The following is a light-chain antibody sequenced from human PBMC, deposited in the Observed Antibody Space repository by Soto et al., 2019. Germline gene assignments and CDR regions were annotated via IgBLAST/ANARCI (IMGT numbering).Light chain of an antibody. CDR2: DVS. CDR1: SSDVGGYNY. Sequence: QSVLTQPASVSGSPGQSITISCTGTSSDVGGYNYVSWYQHHPGKAPKLMIYDVSNRPSGVSSRFSGSKSGNTASLTISGLQAEDEADYYCSSYTSGSSRVFGGGTKVTVL. CDR3: SSYTSGSSRV. V-gene: IGLV2-14*03. J-gene: IGLJ2*01.